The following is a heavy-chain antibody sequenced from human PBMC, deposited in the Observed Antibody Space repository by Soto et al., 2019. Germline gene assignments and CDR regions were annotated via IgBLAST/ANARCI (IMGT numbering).Heavy chain of an antibody. CDR3: AADQDYYDSSGYRPYWYFDL. CDR2: IVVGSGNT. CDR1: GFTFTSSA. V-gene: IGHV1-58*01. D-gene: IGHD3-22*01. Sequence: QMPLVQSGPEVKKPGTSVKVSCKASGFTFTSSAVQWVRQARGQRLEWIGWIVVGSGNTNYAQKFQERVTITRDMSTSTAYMELSSLRSEDTAVYYCAADQDYYDSSGYRPYWYFDLWGRGTLVTVSS. J-gene: IGHJ2*01.